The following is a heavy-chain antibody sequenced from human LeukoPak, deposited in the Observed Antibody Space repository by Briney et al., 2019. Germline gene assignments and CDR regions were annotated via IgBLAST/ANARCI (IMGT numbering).Heavy chain of an antibody. CDR3: ARVLVVPAYTPDY. D-gene: IGHD2-2*01. Sequence: ASVKVSCKASGYTFTSYDINWVRQATGQGLEWMGWMNPNSGNTGYAQKFQGRVTMTRNTSISTAYMELRSLRSDDTAVYYCARVLVVPAYTPDYWGQGTLVTVSS. CDR1: GYTFTSYD. CDR2: MNPNSGNT. J-gene: IGHJ4*02. V-gene: IGHV1-8*02.